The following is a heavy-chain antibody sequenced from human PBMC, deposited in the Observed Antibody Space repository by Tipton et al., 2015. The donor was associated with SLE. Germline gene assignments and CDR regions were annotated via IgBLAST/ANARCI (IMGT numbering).Heavy chain of an antibody. J-gene: IGHJ4*02. CDR2: IYYSGST. D-gene: IGHD3-9*01. V-gene: IGHV4-30-4*01. CDR1: GFTFSSYAMH. CDR3: ARSAPLRYFDWFPRYFDY. Sequence: LRLSCAASGFTFSSYAMHWVRQAPGKGLEWIGYIYYSGSTYYNPSLKSRVTISVDTSKNQFSLNLSSVTAADTAVYYCARSAPLRYFDWFPRYFDYWGQGTLVTVSS.